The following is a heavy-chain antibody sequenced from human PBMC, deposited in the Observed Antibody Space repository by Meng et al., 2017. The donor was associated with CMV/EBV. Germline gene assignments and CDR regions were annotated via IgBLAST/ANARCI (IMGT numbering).Heavy chain of an antibody. J-gene: IGHJ3*02. D-gene: IGHD3-10*01. CDR2: ISNSDGST. Sequence: GESLKISCAASGFTFSNYAMNWVRQAPGKGLEWVSGISNSDGSTYYADSVKGRFTISRDNSKDTLYLQMSSLRAEDTAVYYCVRPSFGGAFDIWGQGALVTVSS. CDR3: VRPSFGGAFDI. CDR1: GFTFSNYA. V-gene: IGHV3-23*01.